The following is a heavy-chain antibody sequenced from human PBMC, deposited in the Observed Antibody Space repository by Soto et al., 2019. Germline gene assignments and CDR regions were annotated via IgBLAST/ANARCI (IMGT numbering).Heavy chain of an antibody. CDR3: VRQHYYYYYMDV. CDR2: IYYSGST. CDR1: GGSISSYY. V-gene: IGHV4-59*08. J-gene: IGHJ6*03. Sequence: SETLSLTCTVSGGSISSYYWSWIRQPPGKGLEWIGYIYYSGSTNYNPSLKSRVTISVDTSKNQFSLKLSSVTAADTAVYYCVRQHYYYYYMDVWGKGTTVTVSS.